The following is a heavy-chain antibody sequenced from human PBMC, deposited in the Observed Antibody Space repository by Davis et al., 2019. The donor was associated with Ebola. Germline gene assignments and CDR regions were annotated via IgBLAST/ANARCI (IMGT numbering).Heavy chain of an antibody. CDR2: MNPNSGNT. CDR1: GYTFTSYD. D-gene: IGHD5-12*01. CDR3: VKDSGYERGDFDY. V-gene: IGHV1-8*01. J-gene: IGHJ4*02. Sequence: ASVKVSCKASGYTFTSYDINWVRQATGQGLEWMGWMNPNSGNTGYAQKFQGRVTMTRDTSISTAYMELNRLRSDDTAVYYCVKDSGYERGDFDYWGQGTLVTVYS.